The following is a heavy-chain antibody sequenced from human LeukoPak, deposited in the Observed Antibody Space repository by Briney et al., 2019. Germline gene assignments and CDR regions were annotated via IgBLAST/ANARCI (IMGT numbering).Heavy chain of an antibody. V-gene: IGHV4-30-4*07. CDR3: VGEETDYGDYRAY. Sequence: SQTLSLTCAVSGGSISSDVYSWSWIRQPPGKGLEWIGYIYYSGSTYYNPSLKSRVTISVDTSRNHFSLNLRSVTAADTAVYYCVGEETDYGDYRAYWGQGTLVTVSS. D-gene: IGHD4-17*01. CDR1: GGSISSDVYS. J-gene: IGHJ4*02. CDR2: IYYSGST.